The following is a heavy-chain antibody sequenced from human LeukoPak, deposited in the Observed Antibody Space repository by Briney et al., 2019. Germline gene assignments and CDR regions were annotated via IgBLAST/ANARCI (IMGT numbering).Heavy chain of an antibody. J-gene: IGHJ4*02. D-gene: IGHD5-12*01. CDR3: AKDHKSGRYDY. V-gene: IGHV3-7*01. Sequence: GGSLRLSCAASEFSFSTYWMTWVRQAPGKGLEWVANIKEDGSEKNHLDSVKGRFTISRDNAKNSLYLHMNSLRAEDTAVYYCAKDHKSGRYDYWGPGTLVTVSS. CDR1: EFSFSTYW. CDR2: IKEDGSEK.